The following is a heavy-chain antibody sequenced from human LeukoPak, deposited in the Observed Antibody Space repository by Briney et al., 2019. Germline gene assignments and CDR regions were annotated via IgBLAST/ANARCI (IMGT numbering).Heavy chain of an antibody. CDR2: ISWNSGSI. Sequence: GGSLRLSCAASGFAFDDYAMHWVRQAPGKGLEWVSGISWNSGSIGYADSVKGRFTISRDNSKNTLYLQMNSLRAEDTAVYYCAKDPDSSSWYRKFDYWGQGTLVTVSS. J-gene: IGHJ4*02. V-gene: IGHV3-9*01. CDR3: AKDPDSSSWYRKFDY. D-gene: IGHD6-13*01. CDR1: GFAFDDYA.